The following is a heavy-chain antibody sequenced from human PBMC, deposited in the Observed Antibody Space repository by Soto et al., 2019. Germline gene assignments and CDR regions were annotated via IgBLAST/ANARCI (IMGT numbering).Heavy chain of an antibody. V-gene: IGHV1-58*01. D-gene: IGHD3-9*01. Sequence: SVKVSCKASGFTFTSSAVQWVRQARGQRLEWIGWIVVGSGNTNYAQKFQERVTITRDMSTSTAYMELSSLRSEDTAVYYCAADRSGYDILTGYSYYFDYWGQGTLVTVSS. CDR3: AADRSGYDILTGYSYYFDY. CDR1: GFTFTSSA. CDR2: IVVGSGNT. J-gene: IGHJ4*02.